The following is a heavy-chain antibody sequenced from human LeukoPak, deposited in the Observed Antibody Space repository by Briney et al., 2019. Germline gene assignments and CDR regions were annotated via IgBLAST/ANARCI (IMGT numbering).Heavy chain of an antibody. D-gene: IGHD4-17*01. Sequence: PGGSLRLSCAASGFTFDDYGKSWVRQAPGKGLEWVSGINWNGGSTGYADSVKGRFTISRDNAKNSLYLQMNSLRAEDTALHHCAREGNTVTSHNWFDPWGQGTLVTVSS. CDR1: GFTFDDYG. CDR3: AREGNTVTSHNWFDP. CDR2: INWNGGST. J-gene: IGHJ5*02. V-gene: IGHV3-20*01.